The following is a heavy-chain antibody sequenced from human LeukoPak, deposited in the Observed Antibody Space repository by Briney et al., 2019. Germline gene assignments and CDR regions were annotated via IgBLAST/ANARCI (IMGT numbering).Heavy chain of an antibody. V-gene: IGHV3-7*01. D-gene: IGHD3-10*01. CDR1: GLTFSNYW. CDR3: ARAWGYYGSGSYYLRGGRFDY. CDR2: IKQDGSEK. J-gene: IGHJ4*02. Sequence: GGSLRLSCAASGLTFSNYWMSWVRQAPGKGLEWVADIKQDGSEKYYVDSVKGRFTISRDNAKNSLYLQMNSLRAEDTAVYYSARAWGYYGSGSYYLRGGRFDYWGQGTLVTVSS.